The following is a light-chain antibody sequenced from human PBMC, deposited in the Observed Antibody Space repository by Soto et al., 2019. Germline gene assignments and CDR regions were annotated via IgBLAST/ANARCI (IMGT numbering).Light chain of an antibody. CDR3: TAYTSSSTYV. V-gene: IGLV2-14*01. CDR2: EVS. J-gene: IGLJ1*01. CDR1: SSDVGGYNY. Sequence: QSALTQPASVSGSPGQSITISCTGTSSDVGGYNYVSWYQHHPGKAPKLIIYEVSYRPSGVSNRFSASKSGNTASLTISGLKTEDEAEYYCTAYTSSSTYVFGTGTKLTVL.